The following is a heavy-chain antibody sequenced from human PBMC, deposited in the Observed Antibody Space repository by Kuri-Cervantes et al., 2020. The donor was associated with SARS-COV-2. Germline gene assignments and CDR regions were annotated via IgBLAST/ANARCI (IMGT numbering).Heavy chain of an antibody. Sequence: ASVKVSCKASGYTFTGYYMHWVRQAPGQGLEWMGWINPNSGGTNYAQKFQGRVTMTRDTSISTAYMELSRLRSDDTAVYYCAREGITMVREVTFDYWGQGTLVTVSS. CDR1: GYTFTGYY. J-gene: IGHJ4*02. V-gene: IGHV1-2*02. CDR3: AREGITMVREVTFDY. D-gene: IGHD3-10*01. CDR2: INPNSGGT.